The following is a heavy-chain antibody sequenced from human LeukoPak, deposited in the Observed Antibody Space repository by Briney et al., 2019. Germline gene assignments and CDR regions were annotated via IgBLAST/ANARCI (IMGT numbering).Heavy chain of an antibody. CDR1: GGSIIGNSTDY. D-gene: IGHD1-26*01. J-gene: IGHJ4*02. CDR2: IHHSGST. V-gene: IGHV4-39*07. CDR3: ARRANSGSLVLFDY. Sequence: PSETLSLTCTVSGGSIIGNSTDYWGWVRQPPGKGLEWIATIHHSGSTYYNPSLKSRVTISVDRSRNQFSLKLSSVTAADTAVYYCARRANSGSLVLFDYWGQGTLVTVSS.